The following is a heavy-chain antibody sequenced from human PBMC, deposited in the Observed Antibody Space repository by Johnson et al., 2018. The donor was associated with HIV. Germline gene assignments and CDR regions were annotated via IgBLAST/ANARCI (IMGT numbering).Heavy chain of an antibody. V-gene: IGHV3-30*03. J-gene: IGHJ3*02. CDR2: ISYDGSNK. CDR3: ARNSGNGLVLRGDAFDM. CDR1: GFTVSSNC. D-gene: IGHD2-8*01. Sequence: QVQLVESGGGLIQPGGSLRLSCAASGFTVSSNCMTWVRQAPGKGLEWVAVISYDGSNKYYADSVKGRFTISRDNSKNTLHLQMNSLRPEDTAVYYCARNSGNGLVLRGDAFDMWGQGTMVTVSS.